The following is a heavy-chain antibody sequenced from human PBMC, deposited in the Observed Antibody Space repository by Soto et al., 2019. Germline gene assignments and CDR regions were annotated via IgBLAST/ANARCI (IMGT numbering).Heavy chain of an antibody. CDR2: IDPSDSYT. J-gene: IGHJ4*02. Sequence: GESLKISCKCSGYSFTSYWISWVRQMPGKGLEWMGRIDPSDSYTNYSPSFQGHVTISADKSISTAYLQWSSLKASDTAMYYCATEYSSSPYYFDYWGQGTLVTVSS. D-gene: IGHD6-6*01. CDR3: ATEYSSSPYYFDY. CDR1: GYSFTSYW. V-gene: IGHV5-10-1*01.